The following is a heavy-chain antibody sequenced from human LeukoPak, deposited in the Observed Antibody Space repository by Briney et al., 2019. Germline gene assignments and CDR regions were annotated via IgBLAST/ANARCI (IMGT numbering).Heavy chain of an antibody. CDR1: GYSISSGYY. CDR2: IYHSGST. D-gene: IGHD6-13*01. J-gene: IGHJ6*03. V-gene: IGHV4-38-2*02. CDR3: ARVGAYSSSAKINYYYYMDV. Sequence: PSETLSLTCTVSGYSISSGYYWGWIRQPPGKGLEWIGSIYHSGSTYYNPSLKSRVTISVDTSKNQFSLKLSSVTAADTAVYYCARVGAYSSSAKINYYYYMDVWGKGTTVTVSS.